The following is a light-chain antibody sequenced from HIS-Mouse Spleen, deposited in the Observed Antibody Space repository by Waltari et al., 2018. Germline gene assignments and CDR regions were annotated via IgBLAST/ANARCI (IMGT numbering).Light chain of an antibody. J-gene: IGLJ2*01. CDR1: ALPKKY. Sequence: SYELTQPPSVSVSPGQTARITCSGDALPKKYAYWYQQKSGPAPVLVIYEDSKRHSGIPERFSGSSSGTMATLTISGAQVEDEADYYCYSTDSSGNHRVFGGGTKLTVL. V-gene: IGLV3-10*01. CDR2: EDS. CDR3: YSTDSSGNHRV.